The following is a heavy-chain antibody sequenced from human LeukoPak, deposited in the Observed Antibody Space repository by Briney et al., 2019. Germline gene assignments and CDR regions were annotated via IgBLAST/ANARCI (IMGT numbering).Heavy chain of an antibody. V-gene: IGHV3-7*01. Sequence: PGGSLRLSCAASGFTFRRYWMRWVRQAPGKGREWVANIKQDGSEKYYVASVKGRFTISRDNAKKSLYLQMNSLRAEDTAVYYCATDRVYSSGWSCFDYWGQGTLVTVSS. CDR2: IKQDGSEK. CDR1: GFTFRRYW. D-gene: IGHD6-19*01. CDR3: ATDRVYSSGWSCFDY. J-gene: IGHJ4*02.